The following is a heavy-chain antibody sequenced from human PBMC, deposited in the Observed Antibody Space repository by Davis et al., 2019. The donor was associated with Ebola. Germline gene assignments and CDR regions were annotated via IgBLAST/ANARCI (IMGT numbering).Heavy chain of an antibody. CDR1: GGSISSSNW. D-gene: IGHD3-3*01. CDR2: MNDRGST. J-gene: IGHJ4*02. CDR3: ARRVRSSSDLDS. Sequence: SETLSLTCAVSGGSISSSNWWGWVRQSPGKGLEWITEMNDRGSTNNNPSLKSRVTISVDKSKNQIFLTLTSVTVADTAIYYCARRVRSSSDLDSWGQGTLVTVS. V-gene: IGHV4-4*02.